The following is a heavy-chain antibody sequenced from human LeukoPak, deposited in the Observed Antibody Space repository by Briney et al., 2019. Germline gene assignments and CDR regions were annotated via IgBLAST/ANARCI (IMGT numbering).Heavy chain of an antibody. V-gene: IGHV3-53*01. D-gene: IGHD5-18*01. Sequence: GGSLRFSCAASGFTVSSNYMSWVRQAPGKGLEWVSVIFSGGSTYYADSVKGRFTISRDNSKNTLYLQMNSLRAEDTAVYYCAREGEYSYGRTGAFDYWGQGTLVTVSS. J-gene: IGHJ4*02. CDR3: AREGEYSYGRTGAFDY. CDR1: GFTVSSNY. CDR2: IFSGGST.